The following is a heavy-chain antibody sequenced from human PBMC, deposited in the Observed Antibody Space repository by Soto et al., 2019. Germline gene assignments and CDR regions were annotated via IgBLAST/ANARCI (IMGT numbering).Heavy chain of an antibody. D-gene: IGHD3-16*01. V-gene: IGHV3-23*01. J-gene: IGHJ4*02. Sequence: EVQLLESGGGLVQPGGSLRLSCEASGFTFSGYAMNWVRQAPGKGLEWVASISGSGTTTYYADSVKGRFTIARDNSKNTLYLQMHSLRAEDPAVYYCGRGRGSYSFDYWGQGTLLTVSS. CDR3: GRGRGSYSFDY. CDR1: GFTFSGYA. CDR2: ISGSGTTT.